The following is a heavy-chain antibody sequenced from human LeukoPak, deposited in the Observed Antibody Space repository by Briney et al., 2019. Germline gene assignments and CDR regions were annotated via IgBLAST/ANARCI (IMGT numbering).Heavy chain of an antibody. V-gene: IGHV3-23*01. CDR3: AKDFEYHRFDY. CDR1: GFTFSSYA. CDR2: ISGSGGST. D-gene: IGHD2-2*01. Sequence: GGSLILPCAASGFTFSSYAMSWVRQAPGKGLEWVSAISGSGGSTYYADSVKGRFTISRDNSKNTLYLQMNSLRAEDTAVYYCAKDFEYHRFDYWGQGTLVTVSS. J-gene: IGHJ4*02.